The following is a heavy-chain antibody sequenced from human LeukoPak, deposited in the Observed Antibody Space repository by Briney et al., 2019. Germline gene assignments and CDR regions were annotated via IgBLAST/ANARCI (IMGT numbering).Heavy chain of an antibody. CDR1: GGSISSYY. CDR2: IYTSGST. D-gene: IGHD5/OR15-5a*01. V-gene: IGHV4-4*07. J-gene: IGHJ3*02. Sequence: SETLSLTCTVSGGSISSYYWSWIRQPAGKGLEWIGRIYTSGSTNYNPSLKSRVTMSVDTSKNQFSLKLSSVTAADTAVYYCARDLVSKSESDAFDIWGQGTMVTVSS. CDR3: ARDLVSKSESDAFDI.